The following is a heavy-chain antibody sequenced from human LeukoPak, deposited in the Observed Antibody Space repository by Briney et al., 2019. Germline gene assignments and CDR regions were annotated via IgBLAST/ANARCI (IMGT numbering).Heavy chain of an antibody. D-gene: IGHD3-22*01. CDR1: GGSFSGYY. Sequence: SETLSLTCAVYGGSFSGYYWSWIRQLPGKGLEWIGEINHSGSTNYNPSLKSRVTISVDTSKNQFSLKLSSVTAADTAVYYCARGRRITYYYDSSGHNWFDPWGQGTLVTVSS. J-gene: IGHJ5*02. CDR3: ARGRRITYYYDSSGHNWFDP. CDR2: INHSGST. V-gene: IGHV4-34*01.